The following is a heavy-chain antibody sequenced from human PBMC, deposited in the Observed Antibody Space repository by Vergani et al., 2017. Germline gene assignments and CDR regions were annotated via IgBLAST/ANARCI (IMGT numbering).Heavy chain of an antibody. CDR1: GGSISDYY. Sequence: QVQLQESGPGLVKSSETLSLTCTVSGGSISDYYWNWLRQPPGAGLEWIGYIYKSGSSTYNPSLKGRVTISAVTSKNQFSLKLTSLTAADTALYYCARDRGYSTGWYSAIDIWGQGTMVTVSS. J-gene: IGHJ3*02. V-gene: IGHV4-59*01. CDR2: IYKSGSS. D-gene: IGHD6-19*01. CDR3: ARDRGYSTGWYSAIDI.